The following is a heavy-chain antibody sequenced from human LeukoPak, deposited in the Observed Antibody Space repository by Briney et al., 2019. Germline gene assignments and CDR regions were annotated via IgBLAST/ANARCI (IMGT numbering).Heavy chain of an antibody. CDR3: ARDSGGSGSYYKRTPPYYYYYGMDV. CDR2: INAGNGNT. Sequence: GASVRVSCKASGYTFTSYAMHWVRQAPGQRLEWMGWINAGNGNTKYSQKFQGRVTITRDTSASTAYMELSSLRSEDTAVYYCARDSGGSGSYYKRTPPYYYYYGMDVWGQGTTVTVSS. V-gene: IGHV1-3*01. J-gene: IGHJ6*02. D-gene: IGHD3-10*01. CDR1: GYTFTSYA.